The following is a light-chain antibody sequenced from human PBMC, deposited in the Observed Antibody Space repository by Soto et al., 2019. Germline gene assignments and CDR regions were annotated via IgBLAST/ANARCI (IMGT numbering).Light chain of an antibody. CDR2: VSS. Sequence: DIQMTQSPSSLSASVGDRVTITCRASQGISNYLAWYQQQPGKVPKLLIYVSSTLQSGVPSRFSGSGSGTDFTLTISSLQPEDVATYYGQKSNSAPWTFGQGTKVAIK. J-gene: IGKJ1*01. CDR1: QGISNY. CDR3: QKSNSAPWT. V-gene: IGKV1-27*01.